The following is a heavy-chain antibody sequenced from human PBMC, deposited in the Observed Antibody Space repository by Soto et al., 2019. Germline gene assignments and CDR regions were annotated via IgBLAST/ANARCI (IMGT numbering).Heavy chain of an antibody. CDR1: GVTFSSYA. CDR3: ARHVQAAGYYYGMDV. CDR2: IIPIFGTQ. Sequence: QVQLVQSGAEVKRPGSSVKVSCKASGVTFSSYAISWVRQAPGQGLEWMGGIIPIFGTQNYAKKFQGRVTIAADESTSTAYMELSRLRSEDTAVYCCARHVQAAGYYYGMDVWGQGTTVTVSS. V-gene: IGHV1-69*12. J-gene: IGHJ6*02. D-gene: IGHD2-2*01.